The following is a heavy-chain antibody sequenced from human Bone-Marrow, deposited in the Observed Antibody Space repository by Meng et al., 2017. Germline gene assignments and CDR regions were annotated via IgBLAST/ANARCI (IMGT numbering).Heavy chain of an antibody. V-gene: IGHV4-61*02. CDR3: ARGADGDYNYHYFGMDV. D-gene: IGHD4-17*01. Sequence: SETLSLTCTVSGASITSGTYYWNWIRQPAGRGLEWIGRIYTRGSTNYNPSLKSRVTISVDSSKNQFSLKLTSVTAADTAVYYCARGADGDYNYHYFGMDVWGQGTMVTVSS. J-gene: IGHJ6*02. CDR2: IYTRGST. CDR1: GASITSGTYY.